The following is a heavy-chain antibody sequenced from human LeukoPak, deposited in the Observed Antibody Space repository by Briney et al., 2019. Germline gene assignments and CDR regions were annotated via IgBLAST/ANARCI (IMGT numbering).Heavy chain of an antibody. J-gene: IGHJ4*02. CDR2: ISSSGSTI. CDR3: ARVSDSSAFGY. D-gene: IGHD3-22*01. V-gene: IGHV3-11*01. CDR1: GFTFSSYW. Sequence: GGSLRLSCAASGFTFSSYWMSWIRQAPGKGLEWVSYISSSGSTIYYADSVKGRFTISRDNAKNSLYLQMNSLRAEDTAVYYCARVSDSSAFGYWGQGTLVTVSS.